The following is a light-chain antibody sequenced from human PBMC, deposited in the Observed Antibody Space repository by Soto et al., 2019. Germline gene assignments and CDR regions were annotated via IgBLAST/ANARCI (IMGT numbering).Light chain of an antibody. CDR2: EAS. Sequence: EVLFTQSPATPSFSPGEAATPFCRSSRSVDSHLAWYQHKPGQAPRLLIFEASTRATGVPARFSGSGSGTHFTLTINSLEPEDFAVYYCQQRGNWPPLTFGGGTKVDIK. CDR3: QQRGNWPPLT. J-gene: IGKJ4*01. CDR1: RSVDSH. V-gene: IGKV3-11*01.